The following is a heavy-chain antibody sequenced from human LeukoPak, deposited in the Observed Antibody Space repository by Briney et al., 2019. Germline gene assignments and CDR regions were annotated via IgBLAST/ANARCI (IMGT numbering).Heavy chain of an antibody. J-gene: IGHJ4*02. CDR2: VSGSGGST. CDR1: GFTFNTYA. D-gene: IGHD3-10*02. CDR3: ARDLRCGHRLCGFDY. V-gene: IGHV3-23*01. Sequence: GGSLRLSCAASGFTFNTYAMSWVRQAPGKGLEWVSAVSGSGGSTYYADSVKGRFTISRDNSKNTLYLQMNNLRAEDTAVYYCARDLRCGHRLCGFDYWGQGTLVTVSS.